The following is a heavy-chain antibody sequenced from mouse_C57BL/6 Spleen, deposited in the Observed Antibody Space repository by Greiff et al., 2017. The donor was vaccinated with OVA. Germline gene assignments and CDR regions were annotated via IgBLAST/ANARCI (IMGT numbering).Heavy chain of an antibody. CDR3: EGVVAPGYAMDY. D-gene: IGHD1-1*01. Sequence: VQLQQSGPVLVKPGASVKMSCKASGYTFTDYYMNWVKQSHGKSLEWIGVINPYNGGTSYNQKFKGKAKLTVDKSSSTAYMELNSLTSEDAAVYYCEGVVAPGYAMDYWGQGTSVTVSS. CDR1: GYTFTDYY. J-gene: IGHJ4*01. CDR2: INPYNGGT. V-gene: IGHV1-19*01.